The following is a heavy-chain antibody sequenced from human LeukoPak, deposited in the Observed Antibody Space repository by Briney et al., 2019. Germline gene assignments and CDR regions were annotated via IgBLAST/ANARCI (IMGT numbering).Heavy chain of an antibody. J-gene: IGHJ6*03. CDR3: ARERSTYYDILTGNYYYYYMDV. V-gene: IGHV4-34*01. D-gene: IGHD3-9*01. CDR2: INHSGST. CDR1: GGSFSGYY. Sequence: PSETLSLTCAVYGGSFSGYYWSWIRQPPGKGLEWIGEINHSGSTNYSPSLKSRVTISVDTSKNQFSLKLSSVTAADTAVYYCARERSTYYDILTGNYYYYYMDVWGKGTTVTVSS.